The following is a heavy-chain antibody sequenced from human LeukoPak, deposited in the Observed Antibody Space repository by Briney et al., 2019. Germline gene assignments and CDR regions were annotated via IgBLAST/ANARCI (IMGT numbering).Heavy chain of an antibody. Sequence: TGGSLRLSCAASGFTFSVCWMSWVRQAPGKGLEWVANIKQDGSTKYYVDSVKGRFTISRDNAKNSVYLQMNGLRAEDTAVFYCARIGYSSSSFDHWGQGTLVTVSS. CDR3: ARIGYSSSSFDH. CDR1: GFTFSVCW. J-gene: IGHJ4*02. CDR2: IKQDGSTK. V-gene: IGHV3-7*05. D-gene: IGHD6-13*01.